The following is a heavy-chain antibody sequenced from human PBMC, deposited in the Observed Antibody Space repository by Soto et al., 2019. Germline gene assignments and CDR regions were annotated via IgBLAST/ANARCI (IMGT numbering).Heavy chain of an antibody. CDR1: GYTFTSYY. CDR2: INPSGGST. D-gene: IGHD3-9*01. Sequence: ASVKVSCKASGYTFTSYYMHWVRQAPGQGLEWMGIINPSGGSTSYAQKFQGRVTMTRDTSTSTVYMELSSLRSEDTAVYYCAREKGAGLRYFDWLIPYGMDVWGQGTTVTVS. CDR3: AREKGAGLRYFDWLIPYGMDV. J-gene: IGHJ6*02. V-gene: IGHV1-46*01.